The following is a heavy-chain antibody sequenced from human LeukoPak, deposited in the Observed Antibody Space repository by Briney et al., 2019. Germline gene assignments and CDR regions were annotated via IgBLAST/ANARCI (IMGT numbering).Heavy chain of an antibody. CDR1: GGSISSYS. D-gene: IGHD2-2*01. CDR2: LYESGTT. J-gene: IGHJ3*02. V-gene: IGHV4-59*08. Sequence: PSETLSLTCSVSGGSISSYSWSWIRQPPGKGLEWIGYLYESGTTNYKASPKSRVTMSVDTSKNHFSLRLSSVTAADTAVYYCATQELVPAALNAFDIWGQGTLVTVSS. CDR3: ATQELVPAALNAFDI.